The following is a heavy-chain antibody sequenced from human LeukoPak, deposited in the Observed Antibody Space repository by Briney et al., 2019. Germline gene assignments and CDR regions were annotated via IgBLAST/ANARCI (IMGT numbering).Heavy chain of an antibody. CDR3: ARDKGFRYSPHYYYYGMDV. CDR2: IYSGGST. CDR1: GFTVSSNY. D-gene: IGHD5-18*01. Sequence: PGGSLRLSCAASGFTVSSNYMSWVRQAPGKGLEWVSVIYSGGSTYYADSVKGRFTISRDNSKNTLYLQMNSLRAEDTAVYYCARDKGFRYSPHYYYYGMDVWGQGTTVTVSS. V-gene: IGHV3-53*01. J-gene: IGHJ6*02.